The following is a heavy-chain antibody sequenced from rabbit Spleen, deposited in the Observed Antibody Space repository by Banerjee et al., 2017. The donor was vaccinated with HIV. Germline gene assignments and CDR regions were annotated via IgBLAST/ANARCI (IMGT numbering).Heavy chain of an antibody. CDR3: AGGDGASWGL. D-gene: IGHD2-1*01. CDR1: GFSFSGHSV. J-gene: IGHJ4*01. V-gene: IGHV1S45*01. Sequence: QEQLVESGGGLVQPEGSLTLTCTASGFSFSGHSVMCWVRQAPGKGLEWIARLHGGNGVINYATWAKGRFTVTKTSSTTVTIEMTSLTAADTATYFCAGGDGASWGLWGPGTLVTVS. CDR2: LHGGNGVI.